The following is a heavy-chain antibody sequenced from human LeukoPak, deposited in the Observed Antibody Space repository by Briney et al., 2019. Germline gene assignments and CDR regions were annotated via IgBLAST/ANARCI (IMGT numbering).Heavy chain of an antibody. V-gene: IGHV1-2*06. D-gene: IGHD3-22*01. CDR2: INPNSGGT. CDR1: GYTFTGYY. Sequence: ASVKVTCKASGYTFTGYYMHWVRQAPGQGLEWMGRINPNSGGTNYAQKFQGRVTITRDTSISTAYMELSRLRSDDTAVYYCARDGLGGITMIVSWGQGTLVTVSS. J-gene: IGHJ4*02. CDR3: ARDGLGGITMIVS.